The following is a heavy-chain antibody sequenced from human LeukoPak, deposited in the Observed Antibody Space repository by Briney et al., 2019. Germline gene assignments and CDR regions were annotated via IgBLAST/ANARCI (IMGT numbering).Heavy chain of an antibody. CDR1: GFTFSSYW. CDR2: INSDRSST. Sequence: GGSLRLSCAASGFTFSSYWMHWVRHAPGKGLVWVSLINSDRSSTSYADSVKGRFTISRDNAKNTLYLQMNSLRAEDTAVYYCARGGRGGALDYWGQGTLVTVSS. D-gene: IGHD3-10*01. CDR3: ARGGRGGALDY. J-gene: IGHJ4*02. V-gene: IGHV3-74*01.